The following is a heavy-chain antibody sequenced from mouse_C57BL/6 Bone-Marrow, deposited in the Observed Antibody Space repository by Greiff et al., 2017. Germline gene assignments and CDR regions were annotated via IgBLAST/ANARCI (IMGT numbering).Heavy chain of an antibody. CDR1: GYTFTSYW. V-gene: IGHV1-52*01. CDR2: IDPSDSET. J-gene: IGHJ3*01. CDR3: ARTGFDGWFAY. Sequence: QVQLKQPGAELVRPGSSVKLSCKASGYTFTSYWMHWVKQRPIQGLEWIGNIDPSDSETHYNQKFKDKATLTVDKSSSTAYMQLSSLTSEDSAVXYCARTGFDGWFAYWGQGTLVTVSA.